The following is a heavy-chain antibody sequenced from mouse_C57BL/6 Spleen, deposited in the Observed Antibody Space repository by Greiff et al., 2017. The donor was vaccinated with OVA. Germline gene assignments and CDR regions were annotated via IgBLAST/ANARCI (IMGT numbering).Heavy chain of an antibody. J-gene: IGHJ4*01. CDR3: ARVITTVVATDYYAMDY. D-gene: IGHD1-1*01. Sequence: QVQLQQSGPGLVQPSQSLSITCTVSGFSLTSYGVHWVRQSPGKGLEWLGVIWSGGSTDYNAAFISRLSISKDNSKSQVFFKMNSLQADDTAIYYCARVITTVVATDYYAMDYWGQGTSVTVSS. CDR1: GFSLTSYG. CDR2: IWSGGST. V-gene: IGHV2-2*01.